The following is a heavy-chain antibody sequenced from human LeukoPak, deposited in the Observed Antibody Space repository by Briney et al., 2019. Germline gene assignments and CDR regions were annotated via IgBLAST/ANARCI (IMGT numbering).Heavy chain of an antibody. CDR3: ARLNANGYCSSTSCSTRPLYYYYYYMDV. CDR1: GYDFTKYA. Sequence: ASVKVSCKASGYDFTKYAVQWVRQAPGQRLEWMGWIDAGNGRTKYSQDFQGRVTITRDTSASIAYMELSSLRSDDMAVYYCARLNANGYCSSTSCSTRPLYYYYYYMDVWGKGTTVTISS. CDR2: IDAGNGRT. J-gene: IGHJ6*03. D-gene: IGHD2-2*03. V-gene: IGHV1-3*03.